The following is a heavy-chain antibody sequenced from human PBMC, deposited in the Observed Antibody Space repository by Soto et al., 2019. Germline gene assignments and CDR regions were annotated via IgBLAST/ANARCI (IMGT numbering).Heavy chain of an antibody. D-gene: IGHD3-9*01. CDR2: IYHSGST. CDR3: ARINDIFTGYTPFAGYGVVA. V-gene: IGHV4-4*02. CDR1: SGSISSSNW. J-gene: IGHJ6*02. Sequence: SETLSLTCAVSSGSISSSNWWSWVRQPPGKGLEWIGEIYHSGSTNYNPSLKSRVTISVDNSKNQFSLQLSSVTAADTAVYYFARINDIFTGYTPFAGYGVVASGHGPPFSVSS.